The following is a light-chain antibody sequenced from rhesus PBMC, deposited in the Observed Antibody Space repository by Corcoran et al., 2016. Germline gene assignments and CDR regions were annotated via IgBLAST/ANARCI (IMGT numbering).Light chain of an antibody. J-gene: IGKJ2*01. CDR3: LQDYTTPYS. CDR1: QGINKE. CDR2: AAS. Sequence: DIQMTQSPSSLSASVGDRVTVTRPASQGINKELSWYQQKPGKAPTLLIYAASSLQTGVSSRFSGGGSGTKFTLPISSLKPKDVATCYCLQDYTTPYSFGQGTKVEVK. V-gene: IGKV1-94*01.